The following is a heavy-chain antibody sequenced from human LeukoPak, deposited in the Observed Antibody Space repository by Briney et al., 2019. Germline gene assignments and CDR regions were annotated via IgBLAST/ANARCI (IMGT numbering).Heavy chain of an antibody. Sequence: ASVKVSCKASGYIFTSYDISWVRQAAGQGLEWTGWINPNSGNTAYAQKFQGRVTITRNTSISTAYMELSSLRSEDTAVYYCAREDYYDSGSNDYWGQGTLVTVSS. V-gene: IGHV1-8*02. CDR2: INPNSGNT. CDR1: GYIFTSYD. J-gene: IGHJ4*02. CDR3: AREDYYDSGSNDY. D-gene: IGHD3-22*01.